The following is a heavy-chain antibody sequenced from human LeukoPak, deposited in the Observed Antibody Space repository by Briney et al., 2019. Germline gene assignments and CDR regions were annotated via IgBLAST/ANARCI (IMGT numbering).Heavy chain of an antibody. Sequence: ASVKVSCKASGYTFTSYDINWVRQATGQGLEWMGWMNPNSGNTGYAQKFQGRVTMTRNTSISTAYMELSSLRSEDTAVYYCARGAYNWNYLGYYYYYYMDVWGKGTTVTVSS. J-gene: IGHJ6*03. D-gene: IGHD1-7*01. CDR2: MNPNSGNT. CDR3: ARGAYNWNYLGYYYYYYMDV. V-gene: IGHV1-8*01. CDR1: GYTFTSYD.